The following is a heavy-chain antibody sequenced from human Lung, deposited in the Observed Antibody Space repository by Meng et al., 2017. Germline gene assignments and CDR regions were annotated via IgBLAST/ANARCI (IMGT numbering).Heavy chain of an antibody. D-gene: IGHD3-22*01. CDR1: GGTFSSSA. J-gene: IGHJ4*02. CDR2: IIPLFDTT. V-gene: IGHV1-69*01. CDR3: ARALGLTTMMTY. Sequence: QVQLVHAGAEVKKPGASVKVSCKASGGTFSSSAISWVRQAPGQGLEWMGGIIPLFDTTHYAQNFQGRVSITADESTRTAYMELSSLRSEDTAVYYCARALGLTTMMTYWGQGTLVTVSS.